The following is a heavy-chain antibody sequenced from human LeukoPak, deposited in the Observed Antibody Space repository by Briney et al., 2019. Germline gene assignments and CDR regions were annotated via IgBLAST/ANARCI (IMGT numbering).Heavy chain of an antibody. Sequence: ASVKVSCKASGYTFTSYGISWVRQAPGQGLEWMGWISAYNGNTNYAQKLQGRVTMTTDTSTSTAYMELRSLRSDDTAVYYCARDRRVVPAARAWGAEAVPYWGQGTLVTVSS. CDR3: ARDRRVVPAARAWGAEAVPY. D-gene: IGHD2-2*01. CDR1: GYTFTSYG. V-gene: IGHV1-18*01. CDR2: ISAYNGNT. J-gene: IGHJ4*02.